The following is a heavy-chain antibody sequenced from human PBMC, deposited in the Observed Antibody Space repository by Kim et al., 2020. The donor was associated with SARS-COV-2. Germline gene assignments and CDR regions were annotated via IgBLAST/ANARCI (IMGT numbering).Heavy chain of an antibody. J-gene: IGHJ5*02. D-gene: IGHD3-10*01. Sequence: SVKGRFTISRDNSKNTLYLQMNSLRAEDTDVYYCARDPSYYSGSGNWFDPWGQGTLVTVS. CDR3: ARDPSYYSGSGNWFDP. V-gene: IGHV3-30*01.